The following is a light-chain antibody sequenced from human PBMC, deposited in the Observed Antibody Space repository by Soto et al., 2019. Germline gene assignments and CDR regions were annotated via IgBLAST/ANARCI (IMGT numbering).Light chain of an antibody. CDR2: GNT. CDR1: SSNIGSGSD. V-gene: IGLV1-40*01. J-gene: IGLJ1*01. CDR3: QSYDSSLSGYV. Sequence: QSVLTQPASVSGAPGLKVTISCLGSSSNIGSGSDVHWYQQYPGAAPKLLIYGNTSRPAGVPVRFSGSKSGTSASLAITGLQAEDEADYYCQSYDSSLSGYVFGTGTKVT.